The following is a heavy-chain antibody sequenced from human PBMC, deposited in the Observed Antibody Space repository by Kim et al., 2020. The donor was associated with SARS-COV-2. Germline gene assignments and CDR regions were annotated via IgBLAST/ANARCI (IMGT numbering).Heavy chain of an antibody. CDR1: GFTFDDYT. V-gene: IGHV3-43*01. Sequence: GGSLRLSCAASGFTFDDYTMHWVRQAPGKGLEWVSLISWDGGSTYYADSVKGRFTISRDNSKNSLYLQMNSLRTEDTALYYCCGGDSSGYYYKDYWGQGTLVTVSS. CDR2: ISWDGGST. D-gene: IGHD3-22*01. CDR3: CGGDSSGYYYKDY. J-gene: IGHJ4*02.